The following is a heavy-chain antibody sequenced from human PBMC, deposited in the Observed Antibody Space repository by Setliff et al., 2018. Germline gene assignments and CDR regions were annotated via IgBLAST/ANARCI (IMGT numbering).Heavy chain of an antibody. CDR1: GDSMSDHH. V-gene: IGHV4-59*11. CDR3: ARLKYYNSGTYWGNWDYYSGMDV. J-gene: IGHJ6*02. CDR2: ISHSGAT. Sequence: PSETLSLTCTVSGDSMSDHHWSWVRQSPGKGLDWIGYISHSGATKYNPSLKSRVAISIDVSKKQFSLELNSVTPADTAKYYCARLKYYNSGTYWGNWDYYSGMDVWGQGTTVTV. D-gene: IGHD3-22*01.